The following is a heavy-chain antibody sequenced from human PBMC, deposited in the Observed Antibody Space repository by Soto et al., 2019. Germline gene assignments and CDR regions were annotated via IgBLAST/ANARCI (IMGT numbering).Heavy chain of an antibody. J-gene: IGHJ3*02. Sequence: ASVKVSCKVSGYTLTELSMHWVRLAPGKGLEWMGGFDPEDGETIYAQKFQGRVTMTEDTSTDTAYMELSSLRSEDTAVYYCATALGDVLRYFDWPPDAFDIWGQGTMVTVSS. CDR2: FDPEDGET. D-gene: IGHD3-9*01. CDR3: ATALGDVLRYFDWPPDAFDI. CDR1: GYTLTELS. V-gene: IGHV1-24*01.